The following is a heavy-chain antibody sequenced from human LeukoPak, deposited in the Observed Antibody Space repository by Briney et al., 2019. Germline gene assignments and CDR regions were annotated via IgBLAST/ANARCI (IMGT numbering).Heavy chain of an antibody. CDR2: IHSRGNT. Sequence: SETLSLTCTVSGGSISTYYWSWVRQPPGKGLEWIGHIHSRGNTNFNPSLGGRVTMSMDTSKNQLSLKLSSVTAADTAIYYCARRVVTTILDWFDPWGQGVLVIVSS. CDR1: GGSISTYY. J-gene: IGHJ5*02. CDR3: ARRVVTTILDWFDP. D-gene: IGHD2-21*02. V-gene: IGHV4-4*09.